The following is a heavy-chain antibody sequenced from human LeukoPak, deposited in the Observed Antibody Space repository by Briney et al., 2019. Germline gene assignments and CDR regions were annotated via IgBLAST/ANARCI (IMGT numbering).Heavy chain of an antibody. CDR3: ARARRQVMVRGVHKSNWFDP. CDR2: IIPILGIA. Sequence: VASVKVSCKASGGTFSSYAISWVRQAPGQGLGWMGRIIPILGIANYAQKFQGRVTITADKSTSTAYMELSSLRSEDTAVYYCARARRQVMVRGVHKSNWFDPWGQGTLVTVSS. CDR1: GGTFSSYA. D-gene: IGHD3-10*01. J-gene: IGHJ5*02. V-gene: IGHV1-69*04.